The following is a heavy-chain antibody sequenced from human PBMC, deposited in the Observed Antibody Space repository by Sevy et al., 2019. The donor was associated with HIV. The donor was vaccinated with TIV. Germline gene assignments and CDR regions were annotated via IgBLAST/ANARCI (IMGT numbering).Heavy chain of an antibody. D-gene: IGHD3-22*01. CDR2: IKWNGGKT. Sequence: GESLKISCSASGFAFDDYGMSWVRQVPGKGLEWVSSIKWNGGKTNYADFARGRFTISRDNAKNSLYLQMNSLRDEDTAFYYCARGGERPRYYDTSEGHFEHWGQGTLVTVSS. J-gene: IGHJ4*02. CDR3: ARGGERPRYYDTSEGHFEH. V-gene: IGHV3-20*04. CDR1: GFAFDDYG.